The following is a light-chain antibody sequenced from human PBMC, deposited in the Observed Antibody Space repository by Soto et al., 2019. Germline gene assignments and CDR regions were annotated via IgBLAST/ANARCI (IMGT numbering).Light chain of an antibody. CDR3: QQYNSWT. Sequence: AIRMTQSPSSFSASTGDRVTITCRASQGISSYLAWYQQKPGKAPKLLIYKASSLESGVPSRFSGSGSGTEFTLTISSLQPDDFATYYCQQYNSWTFGQGTKVDI. V-gene: IGKV1-8*01. J-gene: IGKJ1*01. CDR1: QGISSY. CDR2: KAS.